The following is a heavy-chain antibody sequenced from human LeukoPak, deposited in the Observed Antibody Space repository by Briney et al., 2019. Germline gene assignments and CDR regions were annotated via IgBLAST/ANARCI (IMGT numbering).Heavy chain of an antibody. CDR1: GFTSSSYA. CDR3: AKDGYYYDYSGRGWYFDL. D-gene: IGHD3-22*01. Sequence: GSLRLSCAASGFTSSSYAMSWVRQAPGRGLEWVSTISGSGDVTYYADSVKGRFTISRDNSKNALYLLMNSLRAEDTAVYYCAKDGYYYDYSGRGWYFDLWGRGTLVTVSA. V-gene: IGHV3-23*01. CDR2: ISGSGDVT. J-gene: IGHJ2*01.